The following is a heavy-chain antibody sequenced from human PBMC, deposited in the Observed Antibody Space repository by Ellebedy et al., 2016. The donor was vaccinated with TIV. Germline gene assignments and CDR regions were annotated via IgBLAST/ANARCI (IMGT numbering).Heavy chain of an antibody. J-gene: IGHJ6*02. CDR1: GGSFSGYY. V-gene: IGHV4-34*01. CDR3: ARERLRKYYYYGMDV. D-gene: IGHD4-17*01. Sequence: MPSETLSLTCAVYGGSFSGYYWSWIRQPPGKGLEWIGEINHSGSTNYNPSLKSRVTISVDTSKNQFSLKLSSVTAADTAVYYCARERLRKYYYYGMDVWGQGTTVTVSS. CDR2: INHSGST.